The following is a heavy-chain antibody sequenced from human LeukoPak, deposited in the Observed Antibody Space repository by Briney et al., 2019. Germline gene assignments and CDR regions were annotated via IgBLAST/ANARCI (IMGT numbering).Heavy chain of an antibody. CDR3: ARGAADRNKYYYYIDV. J-gene: IGHJ6*03. CDR1: GGSFSGYY. Sequence: SETLSLTCAVYGGSFSGYYWSWIRQSPGKGLEWIGEINYTGTTNYNPSLKSRFTISVDTSKNQFSLKVTSVTAADTAVYYCARGAADRNKYYYYIDVWGKGTTVTVSS. CDR2: INYTGTT. D-gene: IGHD1/OR15-1a*01. V-gene: IGHV4-34*01.